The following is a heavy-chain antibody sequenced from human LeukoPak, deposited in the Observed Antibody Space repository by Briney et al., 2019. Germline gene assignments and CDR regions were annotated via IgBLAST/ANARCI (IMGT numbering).Heavy chain of an antibody. CDR2: VSYSGST. Sequence: SETLSLTCTVSGGSVSSGTYYWSWIRQPPGKGLEWIAYVSYSGSTNYNPSLKSRVTMSVDTSNNQFSLKLSSVTAADTAVYYCARESGGWFDPWGQGTLVTVSS. CDR3: ARESGGWFDP. CDR1: GGSVSSGTYY. D-gene: IGHD1-26*01. J-gene: IGHJ5*02. V-gene: IGHV4-61*01.